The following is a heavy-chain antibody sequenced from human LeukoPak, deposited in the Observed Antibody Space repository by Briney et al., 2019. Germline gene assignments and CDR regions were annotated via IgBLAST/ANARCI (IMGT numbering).Heavy chain of an antibody. V-gene: IGHV4-39*07. CDR2: ISYSRST. J-gene: IGHJ4*02. CDR1: GGSISSSSSY. Sequence: SETLSLTCTVSGGSISSSSSYWGWIRQPPGKGLEWIGSISYSRSTYYNPSLKSRVTVSVDTSKNQFSLKLTSVTAADTAVYYCARGRNGWYHNFDYWGQGTLVTVSS. D-gene: IGHD6-19*01. CDR3: ARGRNGWYHNFDY.